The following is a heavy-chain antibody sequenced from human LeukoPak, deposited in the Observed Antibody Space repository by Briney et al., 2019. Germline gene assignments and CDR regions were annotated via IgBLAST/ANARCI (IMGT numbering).Heavy chain of an antibody. CDR3: ARGSSGTEGFDP. CDR2: IYNGNT. V-gene: IGHV1-18*01. Sequence: ASVKVSCKASGYSFTKFGISWVRQAPGRGLEWVGWIYNGNTKYTQSLQGRVTMTTDTSTSTAYMELRSLISDDTAVYYCARGSSGTEGFDPWGQGTLVTVS. J-gene: IGHJ5*02. D-gene: IGHD6-19*01. CDR1: GYSFTKFG.